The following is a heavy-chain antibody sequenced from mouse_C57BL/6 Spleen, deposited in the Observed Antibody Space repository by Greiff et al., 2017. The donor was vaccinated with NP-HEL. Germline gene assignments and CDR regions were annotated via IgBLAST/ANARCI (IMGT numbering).Heavy chain of an antibody. J-gene: IGHJ1*03. V-gene: IGHV1-69*01. Sequence: QVQLQQPGAELVMPGASVKLSCKASGYTFTSYCMHWVKQRPGQGLEWLGVIDPSDSYTNYNQKFKGKSTVNVYNSSSTAYMQPSSLASDDSAIYYCARRGGWCFDVWGTGTTVTVSS. CDR3: ARRGGWCFDV. CDR2: IDPSDSYT. CDR1: GYTFTSYC.